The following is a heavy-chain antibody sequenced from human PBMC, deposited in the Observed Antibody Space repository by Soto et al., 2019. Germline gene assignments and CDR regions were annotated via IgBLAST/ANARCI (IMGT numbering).Heavy chain of an antibody. J-gene: IGHJ4*02. Sequence: QVQLVQSGAEVQKPGSSVNVSGKSSADTPTTYAHSWVRQAPGQGLEWMGGIIPVLGTPNYAQRFQARITISADTSTRTTYMELKSVTSDDTAVFYCAICGLDGDSWGEGTRGRVSS. D-gene: IGHD2-21*01. V-gene: IGHV1-69*14. CDR1: ADTPTTYA. CDR3: AICGLDGDS. CDR2: IIPVLGTP.